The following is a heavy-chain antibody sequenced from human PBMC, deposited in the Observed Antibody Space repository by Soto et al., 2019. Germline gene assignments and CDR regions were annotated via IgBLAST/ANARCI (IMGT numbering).Heavy chain of an antibody. CDR3: GRDWTHYDSSGPGDY. V-gene: IGHV1-3*01. Sequence: ASVKVSCKASGYTFSIYGINWVRQAPGQGLEWMGWINAGNGDTKYSQKFQGRVTITRDTSASTAYMELSSLRSEDTAVYYCGRDWTHYDSSGPGDYWGQGTLVTVSS. J-gene: IGHJ4*02. CDR1: GYTFSIYG. CDR2: INAGNGDT. D-gene: IGHD3-22*01.